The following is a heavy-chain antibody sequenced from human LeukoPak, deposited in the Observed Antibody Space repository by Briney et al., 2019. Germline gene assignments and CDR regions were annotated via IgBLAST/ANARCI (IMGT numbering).Heavy chain of an antibody. Sequence: LAGGSLRLSCAASGFTFSSYWMSWVRQAPGKGLEWVANIKQDGSEKYYVDSVKGRFTISRDNAKNSLYLQMNSLRAEDTAVYYCAAEGGYCSSTSCEEDGYWGQGTLVTVSS. V-gene: IGHV3-7*01. J-gene: IGHJ4*02. CDR3: AAEGGYCSSTSCEEDGY. CDR1: GFTFSSYW. D-gene: IGHD2-2*01. CDR2: IKQDGSEK.